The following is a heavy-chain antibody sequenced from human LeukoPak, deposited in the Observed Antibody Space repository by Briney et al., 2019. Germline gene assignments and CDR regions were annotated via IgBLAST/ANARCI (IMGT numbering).Heavy chain of an antibody. CDR1: GGSFSGYY. CDR2: INHSGST. V-gene: IGHV4-34*01. CDR3: ARETTAAIVVVVAATYNWFDP. Sequence: SETLSLTCAVYGGSFSGYYWSWIRQPPGKGLEWIGEINHSGSTNYNPSLKSRVTISVDTSKNQFSLKLSSVTAADTAVYYCARETTAAIVVVVAATYNWFDPWGQGTLVTVSS. J-gene: IGHJ5*02. D-gene: IGHD2-15*01.